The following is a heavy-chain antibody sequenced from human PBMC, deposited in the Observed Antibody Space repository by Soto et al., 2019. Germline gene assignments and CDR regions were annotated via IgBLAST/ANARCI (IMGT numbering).Heavy chain of an antibody. Sequence: QVQLVQSGAEVKKPGSSVKVSCKASRGTFSSYAISWVRQAPGQGLEWMGGIIPIFGTANYAQKFQGRVTITADESTSTAYMELSSLRSEDTAVYYCARDSGREYSSSWGDFDYWGQGTLVTVSS. CDR2: IIPIFGTA. V-gene: IGHV1-69*01. CDR1: RGTFSSYA. J-gene: IGHJ4*02. CDR3: ARDSGREYSSSWGDFDY. D-gene: IGHD6-13*01.